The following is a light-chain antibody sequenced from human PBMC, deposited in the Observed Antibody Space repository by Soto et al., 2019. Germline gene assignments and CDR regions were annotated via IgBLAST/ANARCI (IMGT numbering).Light chain of an antibody. V-gene: IGKV1-9*01. CDR2: AAS. CDR1: QVISTS. Sequence: DIQLTQSPSVLSPSIGDSVTITCRASQVISTSLAWYQVKPGKAPKLLIYAASTLESGVPSRFSATVSGTEFSLTITSLQPEDFATYYCQQLFDSPITFGQGTRLEIK. CDR3: QQLFDSPIT. J-gene: IGKJ5*01.